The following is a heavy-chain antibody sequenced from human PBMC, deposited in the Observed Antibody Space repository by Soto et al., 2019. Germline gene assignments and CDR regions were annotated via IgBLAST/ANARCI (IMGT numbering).Heavy chain of an antibody. V-gene: IGHV1-69*12. D-gene: IGHD4-4*01. CDR3: AICAGYRSSWYFDI. J-gene: IGHJ2*01. Sequence: QVQLVQSGAEMKKPGSSVKVSCKASGGTLHGFGVSWIRQAPGERLEWMGGIIPIFNSVNYAQKFQDSVTITADESTSTVYMELNNLRSEDTAVFFCAICAGYRSSWYFDIWGRGTVVTVSS. CDR2: IIPIFNSV. CDR1: GGTLHGFG.